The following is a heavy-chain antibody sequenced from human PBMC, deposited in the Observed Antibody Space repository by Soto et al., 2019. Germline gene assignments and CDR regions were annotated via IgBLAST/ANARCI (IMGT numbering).Heavy chain of an antibody. V-gene: IGHV3-23*01. CDR3: GKLRSFNVAAGFDS. CDR2: LNGIGDST. CDR1: GFTFTSYA. D-gene: IGHD6-13*01. Sequence: EVQVLESGGALVQPGGSLRLSCVASGFTFTSYAMSWVRQAPGKGLGWVSGLNGIGDSTYYADSVKGRFTISRDNSKNTLSLQMNSLRAEDTAVYYCGKLRSFNVAAGFDSWGQGTLVTVSS. J-gene: IGHJ4*02.